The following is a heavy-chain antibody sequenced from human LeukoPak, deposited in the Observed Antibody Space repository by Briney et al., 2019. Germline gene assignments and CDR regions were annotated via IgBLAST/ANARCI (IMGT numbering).Heavy chain of an antibody. J-gene: IGHJ6*03. V-gene: IGHV4-39*07. CDR3: ARVEPGYYYYYYMDV. CDR2: IYYSGST. Sequence: GSLRLSCAASGFIFSSYSMNWVRQAPGNGLEWIGSIYYSGSTYYNPSLKSRVTISVDTSKNQFSLKLSSVTAADTAVYYCARVEPGYYYYYYMDVWGKGTTVTVSS. D-gene: IGHD1-26*01. CDR1: GFIFSSYS.